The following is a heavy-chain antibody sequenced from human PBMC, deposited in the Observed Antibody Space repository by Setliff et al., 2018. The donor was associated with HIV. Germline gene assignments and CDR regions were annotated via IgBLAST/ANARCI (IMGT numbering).Heavy chain of an antibody. CDR1: GGSINSGIYY. Sequence: ASETLSLTCTVSGGSINSGIYYWTWIRQPAGKGLEWIGYIYPTGSTNYSPFLRSRVTASVDTSKNQFYLKLNSVTAADTAVYYCARTSGDPYYVEYWGQGMLVTVSS. D-gene: IGHD4-17*01. V-gene: IGHV4-61*09. CDR3: ARTSGDPYYVEY. CDR2: IYPTGST. J-gene: IGHJ4*02.